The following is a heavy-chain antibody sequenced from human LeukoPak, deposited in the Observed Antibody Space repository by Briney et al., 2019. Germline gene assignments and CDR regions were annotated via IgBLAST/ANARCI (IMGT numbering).Heavy chain of an antibody. J-gene: IGHJ6*02. CDR2: IWYDGSNK. CDR3: AREQTTVTDDYYYYGMDV. CDR1: GFTFSSYG. V-gene: IGHV3-33*01. Sequence: GRSLRLSCAASGFTFSSYGMHLVRQAPGKGLEWVAVIWYDGSNKYYADSVKGRFTISRDNSKNTLYLQMNSLRAEDTAVYYCAREQTTVTDDYYYYGMDVWGQGTTVTVSS. D-gene: IGHD4-4*01.